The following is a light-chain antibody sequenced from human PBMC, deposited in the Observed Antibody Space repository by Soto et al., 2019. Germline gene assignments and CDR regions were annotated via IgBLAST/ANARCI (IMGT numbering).Light chain of an antibody. CDR3: SSYTTSSTLVV. V-gene: IGLV2-14*01. CDR1: SSDVGGYNY. CDR2: EVS. J-gene: IGLJ2*01. Sequence: QSALTQPAAVSGSPGQSITSSCTGTSSDVGGYNYVSWYQQHPGKAPKVMIYEVSHRPSGVSDRFSGSKSGNTASLTISGLPAEDEADYYCSSYTTSSTLVVFGGGTKLTVL.